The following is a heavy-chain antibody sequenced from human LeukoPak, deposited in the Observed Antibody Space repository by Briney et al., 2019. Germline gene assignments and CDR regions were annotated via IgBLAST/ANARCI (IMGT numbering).Heavy chain of an antibody. CDR3: ARHVIMITFGGVIAPGGDFDY. V-gene: IGHV4-39*01. D-gene: IGHD3-16*02. J-gene: IGHJ4*02. CDR1: GGSISSSSYY. CDR2: IYYSGST. Sequence: PSETLSLTCTVSGGSISSSSYYWGWIRQPPGGGLEWIGSIYYSGSTYYNPSLKSRVTISVDTSKNQFSLKLSSVTAADTAVYYCARHVIMITFGGVIAPGGDFDYWGQGTLVTVSS.